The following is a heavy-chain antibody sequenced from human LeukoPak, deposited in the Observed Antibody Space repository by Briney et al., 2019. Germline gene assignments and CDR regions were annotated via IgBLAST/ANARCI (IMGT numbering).Heavy chain of an antibody. Sequence: GESLKISCKGSGYSFTSYWIGWVRQMPGKGLEWMGIIYPGDSDTRYSPSFQGQVTISADKSISTAYLQWSSLKASDTAMYYCARRNKSSGWYNLFDYWGQGTLVTVSS. V-gene: IGHV5-51*01. CDR1: GYSFTSYW. D-gene: IGHD6-19*01. J-gene: IGHJ4*02. CDR2: IYPGDSDT. CDR3: ARRNKSSGWYNLFDY.